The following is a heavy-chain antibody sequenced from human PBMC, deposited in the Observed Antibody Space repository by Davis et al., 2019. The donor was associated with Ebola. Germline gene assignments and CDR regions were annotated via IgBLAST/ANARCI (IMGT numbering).Heavy chain of an antibody. J-gene: IGHJ6*03. CDR3: ARPALYYYYYMDV. CDR2: ISVYNGNT. V-gene: IGHV1-18*01. CDR1: GYTFSNFA. Sequence: ASVKVSCKASGYTFSNFAVSWVRQAPGQGLEWMGWISVYNGNTNYAQKFQGRVTMTTDTSANTAYMELRSLRSDDTAVYYCARPALYYYYYMDVWGKGTTVTVSS. D-gene: IGHD6-6*01.